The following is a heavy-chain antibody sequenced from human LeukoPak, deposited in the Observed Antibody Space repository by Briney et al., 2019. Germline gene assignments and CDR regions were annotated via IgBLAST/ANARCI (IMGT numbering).Heavy chain of an antibody. V-gene: IGHV4-4*02. CDR2: FYHSGIT. CDR3: VRDHSTSSLDS. CDR1: GGSISSGHW. Sequence: SGTLSLTCAVSGGSISSGHWWSWVRQPPGKGLEWIEEFYHSGITNYNPSLRSRLTISVDKSKNQFSLRLTSVTAADTAVYYCVRDHSTSSLDSWGQGTLVTVSS. J-gene: IGHJ5*01. D-gene: IGHD6-6*01.